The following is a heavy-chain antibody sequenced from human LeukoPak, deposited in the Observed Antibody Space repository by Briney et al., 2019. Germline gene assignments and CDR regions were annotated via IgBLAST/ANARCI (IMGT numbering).Heavy chain of an antibody. D-gene: IGHD3-10*01. CDR1: GGSISSGGYY. CDR3: AVGYYGSGTPFDY. Sequence: PSETLSLTCTVSGGSISSGGYYWGWLRQHPGKGLEWVGYIYYSGSTYYNPSLKSRVTISVDTSKNQFSLKLSSVTAADTAVYYCAVGYYGSGTPFDYWGQGTLVTVSS. CDR2: IYYSGST. V-gene: IGHV4-31*03. J-gene: IGHJ4*02.